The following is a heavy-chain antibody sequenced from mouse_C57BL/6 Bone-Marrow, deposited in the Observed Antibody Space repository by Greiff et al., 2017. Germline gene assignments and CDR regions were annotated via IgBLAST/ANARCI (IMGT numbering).Heavy chain of an antibody. CDR2: FYPGSGSI. Sequence: QVQLQQSGAELVKPGASVKLSCKASGYNITEYTIHWVKQRSGQGLEWIGWFYPGSGSIKYNERFKNKATLTANKSSNTVNMELSKLTSEDSAVYFCERHDRYYDYEGYIDYWGQGTTLTVSS. CDR3: ERHDRYYDYEGYIDY. CDR1: GYNITEYT. V-gene: IGHV1-62-2*01. D-gene: IGHD2-4*01. J-gene: IGHJ2*01.